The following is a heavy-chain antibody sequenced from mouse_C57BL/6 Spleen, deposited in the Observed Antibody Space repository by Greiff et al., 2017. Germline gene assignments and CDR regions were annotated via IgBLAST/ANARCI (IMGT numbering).Heavy chain of an antibody. CDR1: GFTFSDYY. Sequence: EVQRVESGGGLVQPGGSLKLSCAASGFTFSDYYMYWVRQTPEKRLEWVAYISNGGGSTYYPDTVKGRFTISRDNAKNTLYLQMSHLKSEDTAMCDCARQSYSLDAMDCWGQGASVTVSS. V-gene: IGHV5-12*01. D-gene: IGHD2-10*01. J-gene: IGHJ4*01. CDR2: ISNGGGST. CDR3: ARQSYSLDAMDC.